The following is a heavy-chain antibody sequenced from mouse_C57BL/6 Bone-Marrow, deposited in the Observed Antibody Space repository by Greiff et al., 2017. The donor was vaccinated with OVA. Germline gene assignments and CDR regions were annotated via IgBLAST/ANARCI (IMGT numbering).Heavy chain of an antibody. CDR3: ARHEERYYDSSDEGYYWYFDV. CDR1: GYTFTEYP. V-gene: IGHV1-62-2*01. CDR2: FYPGRGSI. Sequence: VQLQQSGAELVKPGASVKLSCKASGYTFTEYPIHWVKQRSGQGLEWIGWFYPGRGSIKYNEKFKDKATLTADKSSSTVYMDLSRLTSEDSAVYFCARHEERYYDSSDEGYYWYFDVWGTGTTVTGSS. D-gene: IGHD1-1*01. J-gene: IGHJ1*03.